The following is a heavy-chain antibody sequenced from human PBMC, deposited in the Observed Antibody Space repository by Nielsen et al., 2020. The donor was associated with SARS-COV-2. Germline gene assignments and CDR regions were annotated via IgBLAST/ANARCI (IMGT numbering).Heavy chain of an antibody. CDR2: ISSSSSYI. J-gene: IGHJ4*02. Sequence: GGSLRLSCAASGFTFSSYSMNWVRQAPGKGLEWVSSISSSSSYIYYADSVRGRFTISRDNAKNSLYLQMNSLRAEDTAVYYCAKALRSGWPFDYWGQGTLVTVSS. CDR1: GFTFSSYS. CDR3: AKALRSGWPFDY. V-gene: IGHV3-21*01. D-gene: IGHD6-19*01.